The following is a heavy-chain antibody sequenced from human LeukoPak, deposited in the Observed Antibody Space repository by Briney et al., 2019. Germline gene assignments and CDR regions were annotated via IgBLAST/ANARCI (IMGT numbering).Heavy chain of an antibody. CDR2: ISWNSGSI. CDR3: AKDFEWELRGKFDY. CDR1: GFTFDDYA. D-gene: IGHD1-26*01. Sequence: PGGSLRLSCAASGFTFDDYAMHWVRQAPGKGLEWVSGISWNSGSIGYADSVKGRFTISRDNAKNSLYLQMNSLRAEDTALYYCAKDFEWELRGKFDYWGQGTLVTVSS. J-gene: IGHJ4*02. V-gene: IGHV3-9*01.